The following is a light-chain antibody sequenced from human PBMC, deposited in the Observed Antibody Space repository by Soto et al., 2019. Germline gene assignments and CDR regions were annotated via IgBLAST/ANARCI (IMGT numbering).Light chain of an antibody. CDR2: AAF. Sequence: DIQMTQSPSSLSASVGDRVTITCRASQGIRNYLAWFQQKPGKAPKSLIFAAFTLQNGVPSKFSGSGSGTDFTLPISSLQPEDSATYFCQQYNSLPYTFGQGTKLEIK. CDR1: QGIRNY. V-gene: IGKV1-16*02. J-gene: IGKJ2*01. CDR3: QQYNSLPYT.